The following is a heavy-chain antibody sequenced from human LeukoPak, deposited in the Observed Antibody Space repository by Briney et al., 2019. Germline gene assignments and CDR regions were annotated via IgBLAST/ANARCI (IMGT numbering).Heavy chain of an antibody. J-gene: IGHJ5*02. V-gene: IGHV3-74*01. Sequence: GGSLRLSCAASGFTFSNYRMHWPRQAPGKGLVWVSRINSDASSTAYADSVKGRFTISRDNAKNTLSLQMHSLRAEDTAIYYCAREYQVTARFDPWGQGTLVTVSS. CDR3: AREYQVTARFDP. CDR2: INSDASST. D-gene: IGHD2-2*01. CDR1: GFTFSNYR.